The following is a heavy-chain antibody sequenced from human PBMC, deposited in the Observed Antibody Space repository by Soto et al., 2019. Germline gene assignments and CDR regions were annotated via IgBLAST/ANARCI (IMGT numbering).Heavy chain of an antibody. J-gene: IGHJ4*02. CDR1: GYTFTSYG. V-gene: IGHV1-18*01. Sequence: QVQLVQSGAEVKKPGASVKVSCKASGYTFTSYGISWVRQAPGQGLEWMGWISAYNDNTNYAQELQGRVTMTTDTSTSTAYMELRSLRSDDTAVYYCARDDVVGATTVSFDYWGQGTLVTVSS. CDR2: ISAYNDNT. D-gene: IGHD1-26*01. CDR3: ARDDVVGATTVSFDY.